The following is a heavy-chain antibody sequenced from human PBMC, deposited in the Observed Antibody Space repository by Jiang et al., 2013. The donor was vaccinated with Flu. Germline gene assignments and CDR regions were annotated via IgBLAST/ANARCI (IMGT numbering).Heavy chain of an antibody. CDR1: GYTFSSYG. Sequence: SGAEVKKPGASVKVSCKASGYTFSSYGFTWVRQAPGQGLEWMGWISAYNGDTKYPQKFQGRVTMTTDTSTSTAYMELRSLRSDDTAMYYCARDRRYYDGSAYSEDDAFDIWGHGTMVTVSS. CDR3: ARDRRYYDGSAYSEDDAFDI. CDR2: ISAYNGDT. J-gene: IGHJ3*02. D-gene: IGHD3-22*01. V-gene: IGHV1-18*01.